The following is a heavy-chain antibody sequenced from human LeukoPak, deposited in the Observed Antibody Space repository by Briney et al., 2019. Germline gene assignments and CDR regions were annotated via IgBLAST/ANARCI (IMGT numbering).Heavy chain of an antibody. V-gene: IGHV4-34*01. CDR1: GGSFSGYY. CDR3: AELGITMIGGV. J-gene: IGHJ6*04. CDR2: INHSGST. D-gene: IGHD3-10*02. Sequence: SETLSLTCAVYGGSFSGYYWSWIRQPPGKGLEWIGEINHSGSTNYNPSLKSRVTISVDTSKNQFSLKLSSVTAADTAVYYCAELGITMIGGVWGKGTTVTISS.